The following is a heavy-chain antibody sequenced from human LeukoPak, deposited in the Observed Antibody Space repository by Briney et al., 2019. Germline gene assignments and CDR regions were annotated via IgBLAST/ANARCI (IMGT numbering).Heavy chain of an antibody. D-gene: IGHD5-12*01. CDR1: GYSFTSYW. Sequence: GESLKISCKGSGYSFTSYWIGWVRQVPGKGLEWMGIIYPGDSDTRYSPSFQGQVTISADKSISTAYLQWSSLKASDTAMYYCARHGRMGSGYDYYYYYYGMDVWGQGTTVTVSS. CDR3: ARHGRMGSGYDYYYYYYGMDV. V-gene: IGHV5-51*01. J-gene: IGHJ6*02. CDR2: IYPGDSDT.